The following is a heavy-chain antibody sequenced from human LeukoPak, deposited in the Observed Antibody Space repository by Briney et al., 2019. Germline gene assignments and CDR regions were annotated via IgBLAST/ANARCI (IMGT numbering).Heavy chain of an antibody. CDR1: GGSISSYY. Sequence: PSESLSLTCPVSGGSISSYYWSWIRQPPGKGLERIGFFHDSESTNYNPSLKSRVSISLDTCKNQVSLWLSSVTAADTAVYYCARGDASGRPGIGFDFWGQGTLVTVSS. CDR2: FHDSEST. CDR3: ARGDASGRPGIGFDF. D-gene: IGHD1-26*01. V-gene: IGHV4-59*01. J-gene: IGHJ4*02.